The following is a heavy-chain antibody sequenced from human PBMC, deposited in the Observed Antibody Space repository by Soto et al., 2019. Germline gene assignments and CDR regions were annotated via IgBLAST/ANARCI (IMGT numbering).Heavy chain of an antibody. CDR1: GGSVNPAPAY. CDR2: IYYSGST. CDR3: ARDHHSFYDTSVYYPDFDY. V-gene: IGHV4-61*01. Sequence: SETLSLTCTVSGGSVNPAPAYWSWFRQPPGTRPEWIGYIYYSGSTNYNPSLKSRVSISLDTSKNQFSLNLSSVTAADTAVYFCARDHHSFYDTSVYYPDFDYWGQGTLVTVSS. D-gene: IGHD3-22*01. J-gene: IGHJ4*02.